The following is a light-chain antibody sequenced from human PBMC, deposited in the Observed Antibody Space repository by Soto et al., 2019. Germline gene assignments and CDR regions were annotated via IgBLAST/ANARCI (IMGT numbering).Light chain of an antibody. Sequence: EIVMTQSPATLSVSPGEGATVSCRASQSVSSHLAWYQHKPGQAPRLLFYDASTRATGIPARFSGSGSGTEFTLTISSLQSEDFAVYYCLQINSYPYTFGQGTKLEIK. CDR3: LQINSYPYT. CDR2: DAS. V-gene: IGKV3-15*01. CDR1: QSVSSH. J-gene: IGKJ2*01.